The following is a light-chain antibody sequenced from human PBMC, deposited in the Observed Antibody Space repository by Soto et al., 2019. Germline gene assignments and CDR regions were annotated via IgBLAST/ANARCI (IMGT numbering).Light chain of an antibody. V-gene: IGKV3-20*01. CDR2: GAS. Sequence: EIVLPQSPGTLSLSPGERATLSCRASQSVSSSYLAWYQQKPGQAPRLLIYGASSRATGIPDRFSGSGSGTDFTLTISRLEPEDFAVYYCQQYGSSPPTWTFGQGTKVDIK. CDR3: QQYGSSPPTWT. J-gene: IGKJ1*01. CDR1: QSVSSSY.